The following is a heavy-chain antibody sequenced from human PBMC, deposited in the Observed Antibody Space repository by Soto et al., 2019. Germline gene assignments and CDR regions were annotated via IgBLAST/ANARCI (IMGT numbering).Heavy chain of an antibody. CDR3: ARLVYDTRLNYMYFDF. V-gene: IGHV4-4*02. Sequence: SETLSLTCAVSGVSISSGNWCTFVRQSPQMGLEYIGEIFHDGTANYYPSFERRVAISVDTSKNQFSLKLTSVTAADTAIYFCARLVYDTRLNYMYFDFWGQGTLVTVSS. D-gene: IGHD3-10*01. CDR2: IFHDGTA. CDR1: GVSISSGNW. J-gene: IGHJ4*02.